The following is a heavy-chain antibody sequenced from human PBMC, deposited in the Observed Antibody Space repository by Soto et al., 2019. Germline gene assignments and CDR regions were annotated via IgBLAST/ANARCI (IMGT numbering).Heavy chain of an antibody. V-gene: IGHV1-69*01. CDR2: IIPIFGTA. J-gene: IGHJ5*02. CDR3: ARDRCRGGSCYPGWFDP. Sequence: QVQLVQSGAEVKKPGSSVKVSCKASGGTFSSYAISWVRQAPGQGLEWMGGIIPIFGTANYAQKFQGRVTITADESTSTAYMELSSLRSEDTAVYYCARDRCRGGSCYPGWFDPWGQGTLVTVSS. CDR1: GGTFSSYA. D-gene: IGHD2-15*01.